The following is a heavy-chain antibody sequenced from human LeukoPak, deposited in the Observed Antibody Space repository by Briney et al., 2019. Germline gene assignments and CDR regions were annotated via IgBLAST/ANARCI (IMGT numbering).Heavy chain of an antibody. D-gene: IGHD6-13*01. CDR2: IYTSGST. CDR1: GGSISSYY. CDR3: AGVFSSSWSRYYYYGMDV. Sequence: PSETLSLTCTVSGGSISSYYWSWIRQPAGKGLEWIGRIYTSGSTNYNPSLKSRVTMSVDTSKNQFSLKLSSVTAADTAVYYCAGVFSSSWSRYYYYGMDVWGQGTTVTVSS. V-gene: IGHV4-4*07. J-gene: IGHJ6*02.